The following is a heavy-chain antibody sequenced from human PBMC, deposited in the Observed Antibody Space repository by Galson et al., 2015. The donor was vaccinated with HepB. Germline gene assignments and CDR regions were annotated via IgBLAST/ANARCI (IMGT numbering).Heavy chain of an antibody. V-gene: IGHV3-11*03. CDR1: GFTFSDYY. D-gene: IGHD3-9*01. CDR2: ISSGGSDT. J-gene: IGHJ4*02. Sequence: SLRLSCAASGFTFSDYYMNWIRQAPGKGLEWVSWISSGGSDTNYADSVRGRFTVSRDNAKNSLYLQLISLRAEDTAVYYCATQGLPGVWAPPDIWGQGILVTRSS. CDR3: ATQGLPGVWAPPDI.